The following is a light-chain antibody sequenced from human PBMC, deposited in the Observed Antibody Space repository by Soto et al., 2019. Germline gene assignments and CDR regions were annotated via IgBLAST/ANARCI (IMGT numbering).Light chain of an antibody. CDR3: QQYNNWPPT. Sequence: EIVMTQSPATLSVSPGERATLSCRASQSVSGNLAWYQQKPGQAPRLLIYGASTRATGIPARFSGSGSGTDFNLTISRLQSEDFAVYYCQQYNNWPPTFGQGTRLEIK. CDR2: GAS. CDR1: QSVSGN. V-gene: IGKV3-15*01. J-gene: IGKJ5*01.